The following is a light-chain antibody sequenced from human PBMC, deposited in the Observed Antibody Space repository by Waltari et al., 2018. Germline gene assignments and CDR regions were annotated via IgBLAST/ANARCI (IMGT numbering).Light chain of an antibody. CDR3: QSYDSSLSGWV. CDR2: GNS. CDR1: SSNIGAGYD. Sequence: QSVLTQPPSESGAPGQRVTISCTGSSSNIGAGYDVPWYQQLPGTAPKLLIYGNSNRPSGVPDRFSGSKSGTSASLAITGLQAEDEADYYCQSYDSSLSGWVFGGGTKLTVL. V-gene: IGLV1-40*01. J-gene: IGLJ3*02.